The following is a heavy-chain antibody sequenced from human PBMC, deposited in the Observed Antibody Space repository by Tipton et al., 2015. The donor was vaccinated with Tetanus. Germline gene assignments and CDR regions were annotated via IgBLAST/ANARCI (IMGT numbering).Heavy chain of an antibody. CDR3: ARDDFIRDSADT. D-gene: IGHD2-21*01. CDR2: IWYDGSDR. V-gene: IGHV3-33*01. CDR1: GFQFSSYA. J-gene: IGHJ5*02. Sequence: SLRLSCEASGFQFSSYAMHWVRQAPGKGLEWLAVIWYDGSDRFYADSVKGRFTISRDNSGNTLALQMTSLRVDDTGVYFCARDDFIRDSADTWGQGTLVVVSS.